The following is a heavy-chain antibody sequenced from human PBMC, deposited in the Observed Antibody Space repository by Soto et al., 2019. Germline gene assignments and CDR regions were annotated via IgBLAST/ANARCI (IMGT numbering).Heavy chain of an antibody. Sequence: GGSLRLSCAASGFTFSSYWMHWVRQAPGKGLVWVSRINSDGSSTSYADSVKGRFTISRDNAKNTLYLQMNSLRAEDTAVYYCARDYQYCSGGSCPPEDAFDIWGQGTMVTVSS. CDR3: ARDYQYCSGGSCPPEDAFDI. D-gene: IGHD2-15*01. CDR1: GFTFSSYW. CDR2: INSDGSST. V-gene: IGHV3-74*01. J-gene: IGHJ3*02.